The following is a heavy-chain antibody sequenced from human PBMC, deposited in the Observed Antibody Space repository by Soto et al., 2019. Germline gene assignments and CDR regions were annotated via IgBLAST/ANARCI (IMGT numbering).Heavy chain of an antibody. Sequence: GGSLRLSCSTSGFTFSTYAMNWVRQAPGKGLEWVSALSGSGGTTYYADSVRGRFTISRDNSKNTLFLQMSSLRAEDTALYYCAKQRAGYGSGSDTFYFDFWGQGTLVTVPQ. CDR2: LSGSGGTT. J-gene: IGHJ4*02. V-gene: IGHV3-23*01. CDR1: GFTFSTYA. D-gene: IGHD3-10*01. CDR3: AKQRAGYGSGSDTFYFDF.